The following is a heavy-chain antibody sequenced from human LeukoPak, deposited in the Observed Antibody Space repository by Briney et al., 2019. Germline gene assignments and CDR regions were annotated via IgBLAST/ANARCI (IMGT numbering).Heavy chain of an antibody. J-gene: IGHJ4*02. CDR1: GYTFTSYD. D-gene: IGHD5-12*01. CDR3: ARGNSGYEDLDY. V-gene: IGHV1-8*01. CDR2: MNPNSGNT. Sequence: GASVKVSCKASGYTFTSYDINWVRQATGQGLEWMGWMNPNSGNTGYAQKFQGRVTMTRNTSISTAYTELSSLRSEDTAVYYCARGNSGYEDLDYWGQGTLVTVSS.